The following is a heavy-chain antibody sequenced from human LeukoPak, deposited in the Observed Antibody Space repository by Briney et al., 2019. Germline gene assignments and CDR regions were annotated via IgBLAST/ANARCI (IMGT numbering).Heavy chain of an antibody. CDR1: GCTFSSYW. J-gene: IGHJ4*02. V-gene: IGHV3-74*01. D-gene: IGHD1-7*01. Sequence: GGSLRLSCAASGCTFSSYWMYWVRQAPGKGLVWVSRIKSDGSSTSYADSVKGRFTISRDNAKNTLYLQMNSLRAEDTAVYYCARDWNYVWDYWGQGTLVTVSS. CDR2: IKSDGSST. CDR3: ARDWNYVWDY.